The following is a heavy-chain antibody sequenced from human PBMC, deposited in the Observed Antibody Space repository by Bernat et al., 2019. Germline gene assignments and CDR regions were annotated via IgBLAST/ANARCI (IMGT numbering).Heavy chain of an antibody. V-gene: IGHV3-30-3*01. CDR2: ISFDGSNK. CDR3: ARDPSGGYFDWLLS. Sequence: QVQLVESGGGVVQPGRSLRLSCAASGFTFSSYAMHWVRQAPGKGMEWVAVISFDGSNKYSADAVKGRFTISRDKSKNTLYLQMNSLRAEDTAVYYCARDPSGGYFDWLLSWGQGTLVTVSS. J-gene: IGHJ5*02. CDR1: GFTFSSYA. D-gene: IGHD3-9*01.